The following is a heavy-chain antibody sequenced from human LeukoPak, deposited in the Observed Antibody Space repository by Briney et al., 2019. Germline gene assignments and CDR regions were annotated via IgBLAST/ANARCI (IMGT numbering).Heavy chain of an antibody. D-gene: IGHD5-24*01. Sequence: GGSLRLSCAASAFTFSSYNMNWVRQAPGKGLEWVSSISGSSSHTYYADLVKGRFTISRDNAKNSVYLQMNSLRAEDTAVYYCARDDRNGYPDYWGQGTLVTVSS. J-gene: IGHJ4*02. CDR3: ARDDRNGYPDY. V-gene: IGHV3-21*01. CDR1: AFTFSSYN. CDR2: ISGSSSHT.